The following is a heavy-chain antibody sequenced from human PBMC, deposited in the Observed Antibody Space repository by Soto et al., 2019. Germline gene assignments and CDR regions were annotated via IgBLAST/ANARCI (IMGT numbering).Heavy chain of an antibody. CDR1: GFSLISIGLG. V-gene: IGHV2-5*01. CDR2: LYFNGDR. J-gene: IGHJ6*02. CDR3: IYRRAAYDYHGLDV. Sequence: SGPTLVNPTQTLTLTCTFSGFSLISIGLGVGWIRQPPGKSLEWLAVLYFNGDRRRSPSLENRLTITKDTSKNQVILTMTNMDPVDTATYYCIYRRAAYDYHGLDVWGQGTTVTVSS. D-gene: IGHD6-25*01.